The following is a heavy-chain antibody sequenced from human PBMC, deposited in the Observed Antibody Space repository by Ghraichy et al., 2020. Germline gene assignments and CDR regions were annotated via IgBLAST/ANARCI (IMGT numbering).Heavy chain of an antibody. CDR1: GGSISSYY. Sequence: SETLSLTCTVSGGSISSYYWSWIRQPAGKGMEWIGRIYTSGSTNYNPSLKSRVTMSVDTSKNQFSLKLSSVTAADTAVYYCARSRIGSGSTNFDYWGQGTLVTVSS. J-gene: IGHJ4*02. V-gene: IGHV4-4*07. CDR2: IYTSGST. D-gene: IGHD3-22*01. CDR3: ARSRIGSGSTNFDY.